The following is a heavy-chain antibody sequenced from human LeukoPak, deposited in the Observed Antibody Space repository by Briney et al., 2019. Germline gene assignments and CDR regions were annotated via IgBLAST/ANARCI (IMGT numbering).Heavy chain of an antibody. CDR2: ISWNSGSI. J-gene: IGHJ5*02. CDR1: GFTFDDYA. V-gene: IGHV3-9*01. Sequence: PGGSLRLSCAASGFTFDDYAMHWVRQAPGKGLEWVSGISWNSGSIGYADSVKGRFTISRDNSKNTLYLQMNSLRAEDTAVYYCAKLPSSSGWPWCWFDPWGQGTLVTVSS. CDR3: AKLPSSSGWPWCWFDP. D-gene: IGHD6-19*01.